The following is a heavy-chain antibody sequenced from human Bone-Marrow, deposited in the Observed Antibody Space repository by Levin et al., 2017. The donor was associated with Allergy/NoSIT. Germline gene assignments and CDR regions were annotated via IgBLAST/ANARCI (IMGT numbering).Heavy chain of an antibody. CDR3: AGGRYNDGSWFVRGPPAYYNGLDV. CDR2: INHSGST. J-gene: IGHJ6*02. V-gene: IGHV4-34*01. D-gene: IGHD6-13*01. CDR1: GGSFSAYY. Sequence: KASETLSLTCAVYGGSFSAYYWTWIRQAPEKGLEWIVEINHSGSTDYNPSLKSRLIMSIDTYKKQFSLKLRSVTAADTAVYYCAGGRYNDGSWFVRGPPAYYNGLDVWGQGTMVTVSS.